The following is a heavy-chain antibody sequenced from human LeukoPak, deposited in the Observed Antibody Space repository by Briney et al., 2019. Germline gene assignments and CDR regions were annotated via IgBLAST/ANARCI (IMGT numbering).Heavy chain of an antibody. CDR2: IKNDGSFT. D-gene: IGHD4-17*01. CDR1: GFTFSSYW. Sequence: PGGSLRLSCAASGFTFSSYWMYWVRQAPGKGLVWVSGIKNDGSFTGYADSVKGRFSISRDNAKNTLFLQMNSLRAEDTAVYYCARGGTVTYYFDHWGQGILVAVSS. CDR3: ARGGTVTYYFDH. V-gene: IGHV3-74*01. J-gene: IGHJ4*02.